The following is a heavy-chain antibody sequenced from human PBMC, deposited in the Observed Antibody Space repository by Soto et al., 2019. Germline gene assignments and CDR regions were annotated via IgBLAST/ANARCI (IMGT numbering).Heavy chain of an antibody. V-gene: IGHV1-18*01. Sequence: ASVKVSCKASGYTFTSYGISWVRQAPGQGLEWMGWISAYNGNTNYAQRLQGRVTMTTDTSTSTAYMELRSLRSDDTAVYYCARVVEVVVVPAKYNWFDPWGQGTLVTVSS. CDR2: ISAYNGNT. CDR3: ARVVEVVVVPAKYNWFDP. CDR1: GYTFTSYG. D-gene: IGHD2-2*01. J-gene: IGHJ5*02.